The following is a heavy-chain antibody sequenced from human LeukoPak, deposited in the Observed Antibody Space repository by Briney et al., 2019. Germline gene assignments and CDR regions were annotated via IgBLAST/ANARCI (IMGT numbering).Heavy chain of an antibody. CDR2: IYYSGST. CDR1: GGSISSSSYY. CDR3: ARDCSGGSCYGAFDI. D-gene: IGHD2-15*01. J-gene: IGHJ3*02. V-gene: IGHV4-39*07. Sequence: PSETLSLTCTVSGGSISSSSYYWGWIRQPPGKGLEWIGCIYYSGSTYYNPSLKSRITISVDTSENRFSLKLSSVTATDTAVYYCARDCSGGSCYGAFDIWGQGTMVTVSS.